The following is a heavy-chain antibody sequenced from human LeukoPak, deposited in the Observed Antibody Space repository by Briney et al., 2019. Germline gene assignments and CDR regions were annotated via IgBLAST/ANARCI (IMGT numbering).Heavy chain of an antibody. CDR3: AREPTDYDILTGYYYYGMDV. V-gene: IGHV4-61*02. Sequence: SETLSLTCTVSGGSVSSGSYYWSWIRQPAGEGLEWIGRIYTSGSTNYNPSLKSRVTISVDTSKNQFSLKLSSVTAADTAVYYCAREPTDYDILTGYYYYGMDVWGQGTTVTVSS. CDR1: GGSVSSGSYY. D-gene: IGHD3-9*01. CDR2: IYTSGST. J-gene: IGHJ6*02.